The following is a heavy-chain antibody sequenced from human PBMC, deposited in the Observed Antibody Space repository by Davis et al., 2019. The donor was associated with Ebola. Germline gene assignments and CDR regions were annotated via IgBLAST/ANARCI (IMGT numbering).Heavy chain of an antibody. CDR3: ARVSAVVTTRKFDY. CDR1: GGSISSGDYY. V-gene: IGHV4-30-4*01. Sequence: PSETLSLTCTVSGGSISSGDYYWSWIRQPPGKGLEWIGYIYYSGSTYYNPSLKSRVTISVDTSKNQFSLKLSSVTAADTAVYYCARVSAVVTTRKFDYWGQGTLVTVSS. CDR2: IYYSGST. D-gene: IGHD4-23*01. J-gene: IGHJ4*02.